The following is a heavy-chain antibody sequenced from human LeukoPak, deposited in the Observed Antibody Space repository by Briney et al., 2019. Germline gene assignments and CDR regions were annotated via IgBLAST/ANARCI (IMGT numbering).Heavy chain of an antibody. Sequence: GGSLRLSCAASGFTFSSYGMSWVRQAPGKGLEWVSAISGSGGSTYYADSVKGRFTISRDNSKNTLYLQMNSLRAEDTAVYYCAKDYRSSTSCYVAWGQGTLVTVSS. CDR3: AKDYRSSTSCYVA. CDR2: ISGSGGST. V-gene: IGHV3-23*01. CDR1: GFTFSSYG. D-gene: IGHD2-2*01. J-gene: IGHJ5*02.